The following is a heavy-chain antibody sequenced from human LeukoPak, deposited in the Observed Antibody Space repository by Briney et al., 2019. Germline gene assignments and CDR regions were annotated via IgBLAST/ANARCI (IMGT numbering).Heavy chain of an antibody. CDR2: INPSGGST. Sequence: ASVRVSCKASGYTFTSYYMHWVRQAPGQGLEWMGIINPSGGSTSYAQKFQGRVTMTRDMSTSTVYMELSSLRSEDTAVYYCARELGYCSSTSCFNSWGQGTLVTVSS. V-gene: IGHV1-46*01. CDR3: ARELGYCSSTSCFNS. CDR1: GYTFTSYY. D-gene: IGHD2-2*01. J-gene: IGHJ4*02.